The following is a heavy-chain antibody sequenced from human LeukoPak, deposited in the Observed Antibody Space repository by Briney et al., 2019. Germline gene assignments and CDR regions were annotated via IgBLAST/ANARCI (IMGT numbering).Heavy chain of an antibody. CDR3: TRAGVRGVMTYRFDP. V-gene: IGHV3-49*04. D-gene: IGHD3-10*01. CDR1: GFTFSSYW. J-gene: IGHJ5*02. CDR2: IRSKAYGGTT. Sequence: GGSLRLSCAASGFTFSSYWMSWVRQAPGKGLEWVGFIRSKAYGGTTEYAASVKGRFTISRDDSKSIAYLQMNSLKTEDTAVYYCTRAGVRGVMTYRFDPWGQGTLVTVSS.